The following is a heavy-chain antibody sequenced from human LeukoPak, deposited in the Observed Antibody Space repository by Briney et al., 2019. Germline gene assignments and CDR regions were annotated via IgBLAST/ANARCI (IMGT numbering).Heavy chain of an antibody. CDR3: ARHLVLLWFGELLYEAFDI. CDR2: IIPIFGTA. J-gene: IGHJ3*02. CDR1: GGTFSSYA. V-gene: IGHV1-69*13. D-gene: IGHD3-10*01. Sequence: SVKVSCEASGGTFSSYAISWVRQAPGQGLEWMGGIIPIFGTANYAQKFQGRVTITADESTSTAYMELSSLRSEDTAVYYCARHLVLLWFGELLYEAFDIWGQGTMVTVSS.